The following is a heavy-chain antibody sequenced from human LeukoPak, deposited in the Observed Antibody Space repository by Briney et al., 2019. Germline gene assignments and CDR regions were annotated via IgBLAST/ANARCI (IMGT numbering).Heavy chain of an antibody. D-gene: IGHD2-2*01. Sequence: SVKFSCKASGGTFSSYAISWVRQAPGQRLECMGRIVPIFCTASYAQKFQGRVTITTDESTSTAYMELSSLRSEDTAVYYCARGLACSSTSYSDYWGQGTLVTVSS. CDR1: GGTFSSYA. V-gene: IGHV1-69*05. CDR3: ARGLACSSTSYSDY. CDR2: IVPIFCTA. J-gene: IGHJ4*02.